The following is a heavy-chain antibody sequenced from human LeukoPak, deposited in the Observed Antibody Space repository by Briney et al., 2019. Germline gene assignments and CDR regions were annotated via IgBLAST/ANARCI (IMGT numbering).Heavy chain of an antibody. Sequence: SETLSLTCTVSGGSISSYYWSWIRQPPGKGLEWSGYSYYSGSTNYNPSLKSRVTISVDTSKNQFSLKLSSVTAADTAVYYCARHPYCSGGSCYKYGMDVWGQGTTVTVSS. CDR3: ARHPYCSGGSCYKYGMDV. CDR1: GGSISSYY. J-gene: IGHJ6*02. V-gene: IGHV4-59*08. D-gene: IGHD2-15*01. CDR2: SYYSGST.